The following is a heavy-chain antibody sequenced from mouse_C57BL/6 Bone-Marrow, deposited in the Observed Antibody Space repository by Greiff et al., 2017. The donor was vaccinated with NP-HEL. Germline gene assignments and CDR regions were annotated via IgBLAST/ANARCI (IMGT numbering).Heavy chain of an antibody. V-gene: IGHV1-82*01. CDR2: IYPGDGDT. CDR1: GYAFSSSW. Sequence: QVQLQQSGPELVKPGASVKISCKASGYAFSSSWMNWVKQRPGKGLEWIGRIYPGDGDTNYNGKFKGKATLTAYKSSSTAYMQLSSLTSEDSAVYFYARWDYYGSSPAYWGQGTLVTVSA. CDR3: ARWDYYGSSPAY. J-gene: IGHJ3*01. D-gene: IGHD1-1*01.